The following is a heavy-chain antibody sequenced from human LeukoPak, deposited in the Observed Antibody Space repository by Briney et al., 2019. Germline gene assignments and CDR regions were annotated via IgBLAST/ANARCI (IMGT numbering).Heavy chain of an antibody. CDR3: AKAGGYCTSTSCYLFD. CDR1: GFTFSSYA. CDR2: MSADGGST. J-gene: IGHJ4*02. V-gene: IGHV3-23*01. D-gene: IGHD2-2*01. Sequence: GGSLRLSCAASGFTFSSYAMSWVRQAPGTGLEWVSAMSADGGSTYYADSVKGRFSISRDNSKNTLYLQMNSLRAEDTAIYYCAKAGGYCTSTSCYLFDWGQGTLVTVSS.